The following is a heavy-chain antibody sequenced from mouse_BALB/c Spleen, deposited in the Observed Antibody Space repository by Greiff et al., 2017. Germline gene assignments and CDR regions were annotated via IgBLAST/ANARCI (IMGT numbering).Heavy chain of an antibody. D-gene: IGHD1-1*01. Sequence: EVLLVESGGGLVKPGGSLKLSCAASGFTFSSYAMSWVRQSPEQSLEWVAEISSGGSYTYYPDTVTGRFNISRDTAKNTLYLEMSSLRSEDTDMYYCASFYYYGSSTFAYWGQGTLVTVAA. CDR3: ASFYYYGSSTFAY. CDR2: ISSGGSYT. CDR1: GFTFSSYA. V-gene: IGHV5-9-4*01. J-gene: IGHJ3*01.